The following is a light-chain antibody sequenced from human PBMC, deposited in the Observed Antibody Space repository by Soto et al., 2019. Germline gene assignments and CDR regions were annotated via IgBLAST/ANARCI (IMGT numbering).Light chain of an antibody. Sequence: EIVLTQSPGTLSLSPGERATLSVGASQSVSSSYFAWYQQKPGQAPRLLIHGTSARATGIPDRFSGSGSGTDFTLTINSLEPEDFAVYYCQHFGSSLRTFGQGTKVDI. CDR2: GTS. CDR1: QSVSSSY. J-gene: IGKJ1*01. CDR3: QHFGSSLRT. V-gene: IGKV3-20*01.